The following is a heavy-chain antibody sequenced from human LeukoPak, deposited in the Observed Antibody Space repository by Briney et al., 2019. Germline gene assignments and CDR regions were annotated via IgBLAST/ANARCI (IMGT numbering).Heavy chain of an antibody. CDR3: ARAPRRVTMIVVVTYFDY. CDR1: GYTFTGYY. Sequence: ASVKASCKASGYTFTGYYMHWVRQAPGQGLEWIGWINPNSGGTNYAQKFQGRVTMTRDTSISTAYMELSRLRSDDTAVYYCARAPRRVTMIVVVTYFDYWGQGTLVTVSS. D-gene: IGHD3-22*01. V-gene: IGHV1-2*02. CDR2: INPNSGGT. J-gene: IGHJ4*02.